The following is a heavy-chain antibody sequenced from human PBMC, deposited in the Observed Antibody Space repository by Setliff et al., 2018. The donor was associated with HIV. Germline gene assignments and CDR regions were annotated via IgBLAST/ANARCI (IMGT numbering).Heavy chain of an antibody. J-gene: IGHJ1*01. D-gene: IGHD2-15*01. V-gene: IGHV4-34*12. CDR2: IIHSGGT. Sequence: SETLSLTCAVYGGSFSGYYWTWIRQPPGRGLEWIGEIIHSGGTNYNRSLKSRVTISVDTSKNQFSLNLSSVTAADTAVYYCARARRAGSGPKYFQHWGQGTLVTVSS. CDR3: ARARRAGSGPKYFQH. CDR1: GGSFSGYY.